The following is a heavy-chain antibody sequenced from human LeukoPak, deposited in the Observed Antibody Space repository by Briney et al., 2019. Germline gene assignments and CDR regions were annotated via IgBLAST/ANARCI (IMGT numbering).Heavy chain of an antibody. Sequence: AASVKVSCKVFGYTLTELSMHWVRQAPGKGLEWMGGFDPEDGETIYAQKFQGRVTMTEDTSTDTAYMELSSLRSEDTAVYYCATSLSEYSSGWYAPFDYWGQGTLVTVSS. CDR1: GYTLTELS. CDR2: FDPEDGET. V-gene: IGHV1-24*01. CDR3: ATSLSEYSSGWYAPFDY. D-gene: IGHD6-19*01. J-gene: IGHJ4*02.